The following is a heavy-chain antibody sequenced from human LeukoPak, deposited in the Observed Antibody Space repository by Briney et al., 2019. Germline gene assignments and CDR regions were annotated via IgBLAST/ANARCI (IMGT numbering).Heavy chain of an antibody. CDR3: ARVPKKSTKTYYDILTGYNDY. V-gene: IGHV1-18*01. J-gene: IGHJ4*02. D-gene: IGHD3-9*01. CDR1: GYTFTSYG. CDR2: ISTYNGNT. Sequence: ASVKVSCKTSGYTFTSYGLTWVRQAPGQGLEWMGWISTYNGNTNYAQNLQGRVTMTTDTSTSTAYMELRSLRSDDTAVYYCARVPKKSTKTYYDILTGYNDYWGQGTLVTVSS.